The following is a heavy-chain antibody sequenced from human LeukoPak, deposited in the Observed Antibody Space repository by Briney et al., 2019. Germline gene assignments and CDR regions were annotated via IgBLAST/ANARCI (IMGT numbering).Heavy chain of an antibody. CDR2: INPNSGGT. V-gene: IGHV1-2*02. CDR3: ARPPYCSSTSCYRYNWFDP. CDR1: GYTFTGYY. J-gene: IGHJ5*02. D-gene: IGHD2-2*01. Sequence: GASVKVSCKASGYTFTGYYMHWVRQAPGQGLEWMGWINPNSGGTNYAQKFQGRVTMARDTSISTAYMELSRLRSDDTAVYYCARPPYCSSTSCYRYNWFDPWGQGTLVTVSS.